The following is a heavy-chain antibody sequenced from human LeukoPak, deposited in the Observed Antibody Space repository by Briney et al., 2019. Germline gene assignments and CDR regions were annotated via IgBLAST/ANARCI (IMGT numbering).Heavy chain of an antibody. D-gene: IGHD3-22*01. J-gene: IGHJ5*02. V-gene: IGHV4-34*01. CDR2: INHSGST. CDR1: GGSFGGYY. CDR3: ARFRAMIVVVTHNWFDP. Sequence: PSETLSLTCAVYGGSFGGYYWSWIRQPPGKGLEWIGEINHSGSTNYNPSLKSRVTISVDTSKNQFSLKLSSVTAADTAVYYCARFRAMIVVVTHNWFDPWGQGTLVTVSS.